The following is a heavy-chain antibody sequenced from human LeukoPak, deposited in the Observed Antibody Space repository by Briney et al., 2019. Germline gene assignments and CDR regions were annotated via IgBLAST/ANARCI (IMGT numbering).Heavy chain of an antibody. V-gene: IGHV1-69*13. Sequence: GASVKVSCKVSGGTFSSYAISWVRQAPGQGLEWMGGIIPIFGTANYAQKFQGRVTITADESTSTAYMELSSLRSEDTAVYYCASITMVRGDDHYYMDVWGKGTTVTISS. D-gene: IGHD3-10*01. CDR3: ASITMVRGDDHYYMDV. CDR1: GGTFSSYA. CDR2: IIPIFGTA. J-gene: IGHJ6*03.